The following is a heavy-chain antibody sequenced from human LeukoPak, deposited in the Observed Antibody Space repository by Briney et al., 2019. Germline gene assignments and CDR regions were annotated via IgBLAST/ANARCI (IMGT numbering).Heavy chain of an antibody. D-gene: IGHD6-19*01. J-gene: IGHJ3*02. CDR3: ARHSSGIVLHAFDI. CDR2: IYDSGST. CDR1: GGSISSYY. V-gene: IGHV4-59*08. Sequence: KSSETLSLTCTVSGGSISSYYWSWIRQAPGKGLEWIGYIYDSGSTNYNPSLKSRVTISVDTSKNQFSLKLSSVTVADTAVYYCARHSSGIVLHAFDIWGQGTMVTVSS.